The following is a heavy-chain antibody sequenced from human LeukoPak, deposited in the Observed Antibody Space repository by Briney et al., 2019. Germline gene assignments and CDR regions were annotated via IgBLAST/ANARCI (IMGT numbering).Heavy chain of an antibody. D-gene: IGHD6-13*01. CDR2: IYTSGST. Sequence: SETLSLTCAVSGGSISSGGYYWSWIRQPPGKGLEWIGYIYTSGSTNYNPSLKSRVTISVDTSKNQFSLKLSSVTAADTAVYYCASSIAATGINYYYMDVWGKGTTVTVSS. J-gene: IGHJ6*03. CDR3: ASSIAATGINYYYMDV. CDR1: GGSISSGGYY. V-gene: IGHV4-61*08.